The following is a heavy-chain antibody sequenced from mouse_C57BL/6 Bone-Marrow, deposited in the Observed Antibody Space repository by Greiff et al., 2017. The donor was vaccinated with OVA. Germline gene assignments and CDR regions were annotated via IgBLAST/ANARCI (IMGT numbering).Heavy chain of an antibody. D-gene: IGHD1-1*01. Sequence: VHVKQSGAELVRPGASVKLSCTASGFNIKADYMHWVKQRPEQGLEWIGWIDPGDGDTEYASKFQGKATITATTASTTAYLQLSSLTSEDTAVYYCTRYYYGSQYYLDYWGQGTTLTVSS. J-gene: IGHJ2*01. V-gene: IGHV14-4*01. CDR3: TRYYYGSQYYLDY. CDR1: GFNIKADY. CDR2: IDPGDGDT.